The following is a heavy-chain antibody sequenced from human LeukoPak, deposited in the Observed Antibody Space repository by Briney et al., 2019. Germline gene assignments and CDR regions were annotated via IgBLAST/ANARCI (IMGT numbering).Heavy chain of an antibody. J-gene: IGHJ6*03. Sequence: GGSLRLSCAASGFTFSSYGMHWVRQAPGKGLEWLAVIWYDGSNKYYADSVKGRFTIPRDNSKNTLYLQMNSLRAEDTAVYYCAKGDYMDVWGKGTTVTVSS. CDR1: GFTFSSYG. CDR2: IWYDGSNK. V-gene: IGHV3-33*06. CDR3: AKGDYMDV.